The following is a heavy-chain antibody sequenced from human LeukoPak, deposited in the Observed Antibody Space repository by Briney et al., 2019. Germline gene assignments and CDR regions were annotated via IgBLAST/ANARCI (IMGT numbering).Heavy chain of an antibody. CDR1: GGSISSYY. V-gene: IGHV4-59*01. CDR2: IYYSGST. J-gene: IGHJ4*02. Sequence: SETLSLTCTVSGGSISSYYWSWIRQPPGKGLEWIGYIYYSGSTNYNPSLKSRVTISVDTSKNQFSLKLSSVTAADTAVYYCARNFPGVGCSGGSCYDYWGQGTLVTVSS. D-gene: IGHD2-15*01. CDR3: ARNFPGVGCSGGSCYDY.